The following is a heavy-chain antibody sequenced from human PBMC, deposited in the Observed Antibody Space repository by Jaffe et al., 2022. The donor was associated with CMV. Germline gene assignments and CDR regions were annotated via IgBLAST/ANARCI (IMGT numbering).Heavy chain of an antibody. CDR2: ISSSGSTI. D-gene: IGHD6-19*01. CDR1: GFTFSSYE. V-gene: IGHV3-48*03. J-gene: IGHJ3*02. Sequence: EVQLVESGGGLVQPGGSLRLSCAASGFTFSSYEMNWVRQAPGKGLEWVSYISSSGSTIYYADSVKGRFTISRDNAKNSLYLQMNSLRAEDTAVYYCARDIPSSSGWYSDAFDIWGQGTMVTVSS. CDR3: ARDIPSSSGWYSDAFDI.